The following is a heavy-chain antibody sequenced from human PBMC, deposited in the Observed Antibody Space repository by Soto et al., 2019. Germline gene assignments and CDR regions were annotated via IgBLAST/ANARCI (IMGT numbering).Heavy chain of an antibody. J-gene: IGHJ6*02. CDR2: IYPGDSDT. D-gene: IGHD5-18*01. CDR1: GYSFTSYW. CDR3: ARQGSVERWLADV. V-gene: IGHV5-51*01. Sequence: PGESLKISCKGSGYSFTSYWIGWVRQIPGKGLEWMGIIYPGDSDTRYSPSFQGQVTISADKSISTAYLQWSSLKASDTAMYYCARQGSVERWLADVWGQGTTVTVSS.